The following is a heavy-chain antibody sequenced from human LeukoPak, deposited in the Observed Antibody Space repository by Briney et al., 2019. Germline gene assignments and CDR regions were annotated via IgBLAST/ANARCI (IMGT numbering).Heavy chain of an antibody. CDR2: IKRKTDGRTT. CDR1: AFPFCNAW. D-gene: IGHD3-9*01. J-gene: IGHJ1*01. Sequence: GGPLRLSCAASAFPFCNAWTSWVRQATEKGLEWVSCIKRKTDGRTTDYAAPAKGRFTISKDESKYTLYLQINSLKTEDTAVYYCTTGYSLGYNIWTVYGYWGQGTLVTVSS. CDR3: TTGYSLGYNIWTVYGY. V-gene: IGHV3-15*01.